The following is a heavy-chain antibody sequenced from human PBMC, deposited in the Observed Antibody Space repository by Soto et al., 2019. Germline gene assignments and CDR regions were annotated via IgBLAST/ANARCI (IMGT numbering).Heavy chain of an antibody. V-gene: IGHV4-31*03. CDR2: IYYNGST. CDR3: ARYRTSGSWSNFDY. Sequence: QVLLQESGPGLMKPSQTLSLTCTVSGLSISSASYYWSWIRQHPGKGLEWVGNIYYNGSTYYSPSLKSRVTVWVDTSKNQSSLRLTSVTAADTAVYYCARYRTSGSWSNFDYWGRGTLVSVSS. J-gene: IGHJ4*02. CDR1: GLSISSASYY. D-gene: IGHD6-25*01.